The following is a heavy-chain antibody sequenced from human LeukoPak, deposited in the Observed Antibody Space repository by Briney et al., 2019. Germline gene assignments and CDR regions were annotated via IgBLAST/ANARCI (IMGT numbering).Heavy chain of an antibody. CDR3: ARGGVYSNLDY. CDR1: GFTFSNYW. D-gene: IGHD4-11*01. CDR2: MRQDGREK. J-gene: IGHJ4*02. V-gene: IGHV3-7*05. Sequence: TGGSLRLSCAASGFTFSNYWMSWVRQAPGRGLEWVANMRQDGREKYYVDSVKGRFTISRDNAKNSLSLQMNSLRAEDTAVYYCARGGVYSNLDYWGQGTLVTVSS.